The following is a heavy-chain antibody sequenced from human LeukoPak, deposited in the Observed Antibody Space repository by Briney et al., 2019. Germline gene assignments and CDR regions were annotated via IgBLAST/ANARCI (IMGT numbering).Heavy chain of an antibody. CDR1: GYTFMDNY. J-gene: IGHJ4*02. CDR2: VDPGDGET. Sequence: GASVKVSCKASGYTFMDNYIHWVQQAPGKGLEWMGRVDPGDGETTYAEKFQGRVTITADTSTDTAYMELTSLKSEDTAVYFCATGRVAVATGLLWGQGTLVTVSS. CDR3: ATGRVAVATGLL. V-gene: IGHV1-69-2*01. D-gene: IGHD6-19*01.